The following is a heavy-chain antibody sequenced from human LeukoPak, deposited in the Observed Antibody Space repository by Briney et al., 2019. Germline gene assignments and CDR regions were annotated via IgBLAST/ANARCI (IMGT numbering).Heavy chain of an antibody. CDR2: ISGDGEST. J-gene: IGHJ4*02. CDR3: AKDRDCSSTGCYVFAN. Sequence: GGSLRLSCAASGFSVSSNYMSWVRQAPGRGPEWISVISGDGESTYYADSVRGRFTISRDNSKNTMYLQMNNLRAEDTAIYYCAKDRDCSSTGCYVFANWGQGTLVTVSS. V-gene: IGHV3-23*01. CDR1: GFSVSSNY. D-gene: IGHD2-2*01.